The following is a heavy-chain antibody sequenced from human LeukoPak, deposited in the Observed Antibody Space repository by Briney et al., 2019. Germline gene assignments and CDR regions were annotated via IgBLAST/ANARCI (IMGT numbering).Heavy chain of an antibody. CDR3: ARHGGITIFGVAQPGGAFDI. J-gene: IGHJ3*02. CDR2: IIPIFGTA. Sequence: WASVKVSCKASGGTFSSYALSWVRQAPGQGLEWMGEIIPIFGTANYAQKFQGRVTITTDESTSTAYMELSSLRSEDTAVYYCARHGGITIFGVAQPGGAFDIWGQGTMVAVSS. V-gene: IGHV1-69*05. CDR1: GGTFSSYA. D-gene: IGHD3-3*01.